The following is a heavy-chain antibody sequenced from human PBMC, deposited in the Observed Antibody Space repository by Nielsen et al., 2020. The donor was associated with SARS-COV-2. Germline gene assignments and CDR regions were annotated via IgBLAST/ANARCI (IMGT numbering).Heavy chain of an antibody. V-gene: IGHV3-30*18. CDR1: GFTFSTYG. D-gene: IGHD2-15*01. CDR3: AKDWTAIVVVPSGGVDY. CDR2: ISYGGSNK. J-gene: IGHJ4*02. Sequence: GGSLRLSCAASGFTFSTYGMHWVRQAPGKGLEWVAAISYGGSNKYYVDSVKGRFTISRDNSKNTLYLQMSSLREEDTAVYYCAKDWTAIVVVPSGGVDYWGQGTRVTVSS.